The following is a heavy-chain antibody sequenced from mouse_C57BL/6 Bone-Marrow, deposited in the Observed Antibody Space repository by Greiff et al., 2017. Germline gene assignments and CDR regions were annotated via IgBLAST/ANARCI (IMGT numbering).Heavy chain of an antibody. CDR1: GYTFTSYG. J-gene: IGHJ2*01. CDR3: ARSLITTVVAEDY. Sequence: QVQLKESGAELARPGASVKLSCKASGYTFTSYGISWVKQRTGQGLEWIGEIYPRSGNTYYNEKFKGKATLTADKSSSTAYMELRSLTSEDSAVYFCARSLITTVVAEDYWGQGTTLTVSS. D-gene: IGHD1-1*01. CDR2: IYPRSGNT. V-gene: IGHV1-81*01.